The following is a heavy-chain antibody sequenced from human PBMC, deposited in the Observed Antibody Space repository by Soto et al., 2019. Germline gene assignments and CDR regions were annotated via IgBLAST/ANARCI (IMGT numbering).Heavy chain of an antibody. D-gene: IGHD3-9*01. Sequence: EVQLVESGGGLVQRGGSLRLSCAASGFTFSSYSMNWVRQAPGKGREWVSYISGSTNTRYDADSVKGRFTISRDNAKNSLYLHMNSLRDEDTAVYYCARERLGLSSGLDVWGQGTTVTVSS. V-gene: IGHV3-48*02. CDR1: GFTFSSYS. J-gene: IGHJ6*02. CDR3: ARERLGLSSGLDV. CDR2: ISGSTNTR.